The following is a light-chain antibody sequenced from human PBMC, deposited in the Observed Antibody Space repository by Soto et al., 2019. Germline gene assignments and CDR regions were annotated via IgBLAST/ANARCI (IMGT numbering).Light chain of an antibody. CDR2: AAS. CDR1: QTVNTY. V-gene: IGKV1-39*01. Sequence: DIQMTQSPSSLSASICDRVTITCRAIQTVNTYLHWYQQKPGKAPKLLIYAASNLQSGVPSRFSGSGSGTNFTLSLNSLQPEDFATYYCQQGYSNPWTFGQGTKVDIK. J-gene: IGKJ1*01. CDR3: QQGYSNPWT.